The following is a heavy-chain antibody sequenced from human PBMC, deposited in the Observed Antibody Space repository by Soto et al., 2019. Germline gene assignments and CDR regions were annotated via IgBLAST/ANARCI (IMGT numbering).Heavy chain of an antibody. CDR1: GCTCSNAW. CDR3: TAGLSNGYYNFDY. CDR2: IKGEADGGTT. J-gene: IGHJ4*02. V-gene: IGHV3-15*01. Sequence: GGSLRLSCASSGCTCSNAWMILVRQAPGKGLEWVGRIKGEADGGTTDYAAPVKGRITISRDHSKDTLYLQMNSLKTEDTAVYYCTAGLSNGYYNFDYWGQGTLVTVSS. D-gene: IGHD2-21*01.